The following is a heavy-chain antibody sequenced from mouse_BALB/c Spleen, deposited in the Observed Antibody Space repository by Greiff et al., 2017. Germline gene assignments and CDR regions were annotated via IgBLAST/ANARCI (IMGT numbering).Heavy chain of an antibody. CDR1: GYSITSDYA. Sequence: DVQLVESGPGLVKPSQSLSLTCTVTGYSITSDYAWNWIRQFPGNQLEWMGYISYSGSTSYNPSLKSRISITRDTSKNQFFLQLNSVTTEDTATYYCAREEDYGFFDYWGQGTTLTVSS. V-gene: IGHV3-2*02. J-gene: IGHJ2*01. CDR2: ISYSGST. CDR3: AREEDYGFFDY. D-gene: IGHD1-2*01.